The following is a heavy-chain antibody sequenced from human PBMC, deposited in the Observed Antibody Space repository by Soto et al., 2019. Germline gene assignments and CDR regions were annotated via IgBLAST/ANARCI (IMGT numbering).Heavy chain of an antibody. V-gene: IGHV1-18*01. CDR3: ARSREEWELLLTDAFDI. CDR1: GYTFTSFG. J-gene: IGHJ3*02. Sequence: QVQLVQSGAEVKKPGASVKVSCKASGYTFTSFGISWVRQAPGQGLEWMGWISAYNGNTNYAQKLQGRVTMTTDTSTSTAYMELRSLRSDDTAVYYCARSREEWELLLTDAFDIWGQGTMVTVSS. CDR2: ISAYNGNT. D-gene: IGHD1-26*01.